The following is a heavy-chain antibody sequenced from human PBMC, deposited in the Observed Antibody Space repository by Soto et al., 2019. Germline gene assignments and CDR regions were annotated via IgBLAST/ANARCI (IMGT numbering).Heavy chain of an antibody. J-gene: IGHJ6*02. Sequence: DVQLVESGGGLVKPGESLRLSCAASGFTFSPYSMNWVRQAPGKGLEWVSSISCSSSYIYYADSVKGRFTISRDNATNCLHLQMISLRAEDPAGDCCARVVDSCEPYYYDGMDVWGQGATVPVSS. CDR3: ARVVDSCEPYYYDGMDV. D-gene: IGHD5-12*01. CDR1: GFTFSPYS. CDR2: ISCSSSYI. V-gene: IGHV3-21*01.